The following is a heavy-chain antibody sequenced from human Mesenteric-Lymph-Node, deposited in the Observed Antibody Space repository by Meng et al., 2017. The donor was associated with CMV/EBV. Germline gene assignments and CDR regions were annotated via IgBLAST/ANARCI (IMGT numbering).Heavy chain of an antibody. V-gene: IGHV4-39*02. D-gene: IGHD4-11*01. J-gene: IGHJ3*02. CDR2: IYYSGST. CDR3: ARAVDYSNYRGAFDI. Sequence: GSLRLSCTVSGGSLSSSSYYWGWIRQPPGEGLEWIGSIYYSGSTYYSPSLKSRVTISVDTSTNHFSLKLTSVTAADTAMYYCARAVDYSNYRGAFDIWGQGTKVTVSS. CDR1: GGSLSSSSYY.